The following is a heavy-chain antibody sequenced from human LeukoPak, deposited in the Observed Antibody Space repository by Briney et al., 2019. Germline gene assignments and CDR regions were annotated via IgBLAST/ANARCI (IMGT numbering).Heavy chain of an antibody. CDR2: IIPIFGTA. Sequence: EASVKVSCKASVGTFSSYAISWVRQAPGQGLEWMGGIIPIFGTANYAQKFQGRVTITADESTSTAYMELSSLRSEDTAVYYCARGPPGTDGDYGVGDCWGQGTLVTVSS. J-gene: IGHJ4*02. D-gene: IGHD4-17*01. CDR3: ARGPPGTDGDYGVGDC. CDR1: VGTFSSYA. V-gene: IGHV1-69*01.